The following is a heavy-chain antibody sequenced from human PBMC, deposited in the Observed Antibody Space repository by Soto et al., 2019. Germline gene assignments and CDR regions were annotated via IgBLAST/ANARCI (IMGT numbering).Heavy chain of an antibody. CDR1: GFSLSSYQ. CDR2: ISSSDSTI. CDR3: ARFDYDSDYYYGMDV. D-gene: IGHD4-17*01. Sequence: GGSLRLSCAASGFSLSSYQMNWVRQAPGKGLEWILYISSSDSTIFYADPVKGRFTVSRDNANNSLYLQMNSLRADDTAVYYCARFDYDSDYYYGMDVWGQGTTVTVSS. V-gene: IGHV3-48*03. J-gene: IGHJ6*02.